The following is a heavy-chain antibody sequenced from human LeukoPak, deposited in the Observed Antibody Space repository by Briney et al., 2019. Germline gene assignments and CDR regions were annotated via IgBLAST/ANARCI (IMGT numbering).Heavy chain of an antibody. CDR3: ARVRDIVVVVAATPYCYMDV. Sequence: SETLPLTCAVYGGSFSGYYWSWIRQPPGKGLEWIGEINHSGSTNYNPSLKSRVTISVDTSKNQFSLKLRSVTAADTAVYYCARVRDIVVVVAATPYCYMDVWGKGTTVTVSS. CDR2: INHSGST. V-gene: IGHV4-34*01. J-gene: IGHJ6*03. CDR1: GGSFSGYY. D-gene: IGHD2-15*01.